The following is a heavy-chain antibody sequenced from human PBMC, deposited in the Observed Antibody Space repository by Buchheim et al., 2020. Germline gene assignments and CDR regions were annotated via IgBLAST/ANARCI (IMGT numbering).Heavy chain of an antibody. J-gene: IGHJ4*02. Sequence: EVQLVESGGGLVQPGGSLRLSCVASGFTFSKHDMNWVRQAPGKGPQWVSGITIGGDTYYADSVKGRVTISRDNSKDTLYLQMNSLRAEDTAIYYCANLQLPSNWGQGTL. D-gene: IGHD1-1*01. CDR1: GFTFSKHD. CDR3: ANLQLPSN. CDR2: ITIGGDT. V-gene: IGHV3-23*04.